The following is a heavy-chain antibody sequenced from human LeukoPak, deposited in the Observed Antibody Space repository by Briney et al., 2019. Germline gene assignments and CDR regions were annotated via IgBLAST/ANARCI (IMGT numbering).Heavy chain of an antibody. Sequence: ASVKVSCKASGYTFTSYDINWVRQATGQGLEWMGWMNPNSGNTGYAQKFQGGVTMTRDTSTSTVYMELSSLRSEDTAVYYCARDESYDSSGSFFDYWGQGTLVTVSS. D-gene: IGHD3-22*01. CDR3: ARDESYDSSGSFFDY. CDR1: GYTFTSYD. V-gene: IGHV1-8*01. J-gene: IGHJ4*02. CDR2: MNPNSGNT.